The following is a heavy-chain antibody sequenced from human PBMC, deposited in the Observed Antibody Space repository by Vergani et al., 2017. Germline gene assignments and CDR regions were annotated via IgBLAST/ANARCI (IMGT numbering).Heavy chain of an antibody. V-gene: IGHV3-30*18. CDR3: AKDPTYYDFWSGSTGYFEY. CDR1: GFTFSSYG. J-gene: IGHJ4*02. Sequence: VQLVESGGGLVQPGRSLRLSCAASGFTFSSYGMHWVRQAPGKGLEWVAVISYDGSNKYYADSVKGRFTISRDNSKNTLYLQMNSLRAEDTAVYYCAKDPTYYDFWSGSTGYFEYWGQGTLVTVSS. D-gene: IGHD3-3*01. CDR2: ISYDGSNK.